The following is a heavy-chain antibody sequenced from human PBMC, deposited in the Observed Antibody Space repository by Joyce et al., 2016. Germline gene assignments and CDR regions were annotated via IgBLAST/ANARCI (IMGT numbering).Heavy chain of an antibody. CDR3: ARHFYVGNTIGYGMDV. V-gene: IGHV3-11*06. CDR2: ISSSDFP. CDR1: GVAVSDYF. D-gene: IGHD4-23*01. Sequence: QVQLVESGGGLVKPGGSLRLSCSASGVAVSDYFVSWIRQPPGKGLEWVSYISSSDFPNDADSVKGRLTVSTDTAKNLGYLRMTSLRAEDTAVYYCARHFYVGNTIGYGMDVWGQGTTVTVSS. J-gene: IGHJ6*02.